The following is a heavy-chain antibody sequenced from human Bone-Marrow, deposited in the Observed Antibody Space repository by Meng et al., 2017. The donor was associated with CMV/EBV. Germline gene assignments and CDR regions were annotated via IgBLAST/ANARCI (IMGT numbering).Heavy chain of an antibody. D-gene: IGHD4-23*01. CDR1: SYTFNNYG. J-gene: IGHJ5*02. V-gene: IGHV1-18*01. Sequence: CKASSYTFNNYGITWVRQAPGQGLEWMGWISAYNGNTNYAQKLQGRVTMTTDTSTSTAYMELRSLRSDDTAVYYCARGYRWDNWFDPWGQGTLVTVSS. CDR2: ISAYNGNT. CDR3: ARGYRWDNWFDP.